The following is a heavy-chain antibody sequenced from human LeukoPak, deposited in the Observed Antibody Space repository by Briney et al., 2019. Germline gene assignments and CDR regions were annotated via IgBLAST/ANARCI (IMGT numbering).Heavy chain of an antibody. V-gene: IGHV4-31*03. CDR1: GGSISSGGYY. CDR2: IYYSGST. CDR3: ARDNYGSGYFDL. Sequence: PSKTLSLTCTVSGGSISSGGYYWSWIRQHPGKGLEWIGYIYYSGSTYYNPSLKSRVTISVDTSKNQFSLKLSSVTAADTAVYYCARDNYGSGYFDLWGRGTLVTVSS. J-gene: IGHJ2*01. D-gene: IGHD4-17*01.